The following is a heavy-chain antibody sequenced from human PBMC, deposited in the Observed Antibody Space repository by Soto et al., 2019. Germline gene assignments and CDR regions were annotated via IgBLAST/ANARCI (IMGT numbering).Heavy chain of an antibody. V-gene: IGHV5-10-1*01. CDR2: IDPSDSQT. CDR3: ARQIYDSDTGPNFQYYFDS. D-gene: IGHD3-22*01. CDR1: GYSLAGYW. Sequence: VESLKISGKGSGYSLAGYWITWVRQKPWKGLEWMGRIDPSDSQTYYSPSFRGHVTISVTKSITTVFLQWSSLRASDTAMYYCARQIYDSDTGPNFQYYFDSWGQGTPVTVSS. J-gene: IGHJ4*02.